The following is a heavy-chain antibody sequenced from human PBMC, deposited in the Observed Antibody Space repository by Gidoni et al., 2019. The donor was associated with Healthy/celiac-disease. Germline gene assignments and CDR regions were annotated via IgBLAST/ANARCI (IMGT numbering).Heavy chain of an antibody. D-gene: IGHD3-3*01. J-gene: IGHJ4*02. Sequence: EVQLVDSGGGLVQPGGSLRLSCAASGFTFISYWMHWVRQAPGKGLVWVSRINSDGSRTSYAEAVKGRFNISRDNAKNTLYLKMNSLRAEETAVYYCARDPVYDFWSGTNGDWGQGTLVTVSS. CDR3: ARDPVYDFWSGTNGD. V-gene: IGHV3-74*01. CDR2: INSDGSRT. CDR1: GFTFISYW.